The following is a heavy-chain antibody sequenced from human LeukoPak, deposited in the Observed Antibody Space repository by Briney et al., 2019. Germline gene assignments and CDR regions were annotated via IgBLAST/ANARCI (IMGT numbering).Heavy chain of an antibody. CDR3: ARDPLYGSGA. D-gene: IGHD6-19*01. J-gene: IGHJ5*02. CDR2: IRADGGVR. CDR1: GFTFSSSW. V-gene: IGHV3-7*05. Sequence: PGGSLRLSCAASGFTFSSSWMSWVRQAPGKGLEWVANIRADGGVRNYVDSVKGRFTISRDNAKNSLYLQMNSLRAEDTAVYYCARDPLYGSGAWGQGTLVTVSS.